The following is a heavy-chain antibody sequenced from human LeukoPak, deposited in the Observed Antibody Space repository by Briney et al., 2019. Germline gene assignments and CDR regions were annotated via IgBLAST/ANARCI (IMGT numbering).Heavy chain of an antibody. CDR1: GYSFTSYW. D-gene: IGHD6-6*01. CDR2: IYPGDSDT. J-gene: IGHJ4*02. CDR3: ARDRKSIAARRAIDY. V-gene: IGHV5-51*01. Sequence: KFGESLKISCKGSGYSFTSYWIGWVRQMPGKGLEWMGIIYPGDSDTRYSPSFQGQVTISADKSISTAYLQWSSLKASDTAMYYCARDRKSIAARRAIDYWGQGTLVTVSS.